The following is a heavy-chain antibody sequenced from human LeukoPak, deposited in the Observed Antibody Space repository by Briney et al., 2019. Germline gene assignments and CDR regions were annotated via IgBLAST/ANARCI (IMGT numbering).Heavy chain of an antibody. CDR3: ASPGYCSSTSCPDYYYYYGMDV. J-gene: IGHJ6*02. D-gene: IGHD2-2*01. V-gene: IGHV1-2*02. CDR2: INPNSGGT. Sequence: ASVKVSCKASGYTFTSYYMHWVRQAPGQGLEWMGWINPNSGGTSYAQKFQGRVTMTRDTSISTAYMELSRLRSDDTAVYYCASPGYCSSTSCPDYYYYYGMDVWGQGTTVTVSS. CDR1: GYTFTSYY.